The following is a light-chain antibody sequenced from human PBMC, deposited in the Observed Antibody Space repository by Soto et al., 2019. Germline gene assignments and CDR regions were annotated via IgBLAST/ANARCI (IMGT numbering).Light chain of an antibody. J-gene: IGLJ3*02. V-gene: IGLV2-8*01. CDR1: SSDVGAYNY. Sequence: QSVLTQPPSASGSPGQSVTISCTGTSSDVGAYNYVSWYQQHPGKAPKLMISEVSKRPSGVPDRFSGSKSGNTASLTVSGLQAEDEADYYCSSYAGSNNVVFGGGTKLTVL. CDR2: EVS. CDR3: SSYAGSNNVV.